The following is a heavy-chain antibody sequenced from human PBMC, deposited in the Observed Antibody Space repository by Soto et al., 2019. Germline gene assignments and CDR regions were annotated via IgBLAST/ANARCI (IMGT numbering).Heavy chain of an antibody. CDR2: FDPEDGET. CDR1: GYTLTELS. CDR3: ATASELWFGELFHFDY. Sequence: ASVKVSCKVSGYTLTELSMHWVRQAPGKGLEWMGGFDPEDGETIYAQKFQGRVTMTEDTSTDTAYMELSSLRSEDTAVYYCATASELWFGELFHFDYWGQGTLVTVSS. J-gene: IGHJ4*02. V-gene: IGHV1-24*01. D-gene: IGHD3-10*01.